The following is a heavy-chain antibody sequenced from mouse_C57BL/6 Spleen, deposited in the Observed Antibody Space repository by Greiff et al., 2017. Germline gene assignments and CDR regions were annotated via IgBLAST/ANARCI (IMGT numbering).Heavy chain of an antibody. Sequence: VNVVESGPGLVAPSQSLSITCTVSGFSLTSYGVDWVRQPPGKGLEWLGVIWGGGSTNYNSALMSRLSISKDNSKSQVFLKMNSLQTDDTAMYYCAKRGITTVVAKDWYFDVWGTGTTVTVSS. CDR2: IWGGGST. CDR1: GFSLTSYG. J-gene: IGHJ1*03. V-gene: IGHV2-9*01. CDR3: AKRGITTVVAKDWYFDV. D-gene: IGHD1-1*01.